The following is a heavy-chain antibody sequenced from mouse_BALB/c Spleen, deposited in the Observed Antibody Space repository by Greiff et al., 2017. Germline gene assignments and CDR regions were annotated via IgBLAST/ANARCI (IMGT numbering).Heavy chain of an antibody. CDR3: ARREITTDAMDY. J-gene: IGHJ4*01. CDR1: GYSITSDYA. D-gene: IGHD2-4*01. V-gene: IGHV3-2*02. CDR2: ISYSGST. Sequence: EVQLQESGPGLVKPSQSLSLTCTVTGYSITSDYAWNWIRQFPGNKLEWMGYISYSGSTSYNPSLKSRISITRDTSKNQFFLQLNSVTTEDTATYYCARREITTDAMDYWGQGTSVTVSS.